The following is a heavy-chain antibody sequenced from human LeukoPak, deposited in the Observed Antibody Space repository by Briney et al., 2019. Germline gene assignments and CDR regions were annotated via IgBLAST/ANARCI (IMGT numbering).Heavy chain of an antibody. V-gene: IGHV3-53*01. CDR1: GFTVSTYY. D-gene: IGHD2-2*01. Sequence: PGGSLRLSCAASGFTVSTYYMTWVRQAPGKGLECVSVIYSGGSTYYAASVKGRFTVSRDNSKDTLYLQMNSLRAEDTAMYYCARGLGYCTSTTCLLPLAYWGQGTLVTVSS. CDR2: IYSGGST. J-gene: IGHJ4*02. CDR3: ARGLGYCTSTTCLLPLAY.